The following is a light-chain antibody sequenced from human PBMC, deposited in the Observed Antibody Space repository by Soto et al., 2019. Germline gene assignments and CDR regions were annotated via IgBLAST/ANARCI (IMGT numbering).Light chain of an antibody. CDR1: QSVSSSY. Sequence: EIVLTQSPGTLSLSPGARATLPCRASQSVSSSYLAWYQQKPGQATRLLIYGASSRAAGIPDRFSGSGSATDFTLTISGLEPEDVAVYYGQQYGSSPPTFGQGTKVDI. J-gene: IGKJ1*01. V-gene: IGKV3-20*01. CDR3: QQYGSSPPT. CDR2: GAS.